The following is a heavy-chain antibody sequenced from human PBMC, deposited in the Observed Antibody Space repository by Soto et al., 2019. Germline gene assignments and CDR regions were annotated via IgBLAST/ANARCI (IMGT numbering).Heavy chain of an antibody. CDR2: IYYSGST. CDR3: ARHEADYGRAHYGDYKDLYFDL. V-gene: IGHV4-39*01. CDR1: GGSISSSSYY. J-gene: IGHJ2*01. Sequence: QLQLQESGPGLVKSSETLSLTCTVSGGSISSSSYYWGWIRQPPGKGMEWIGRIYYSGSTYYNPSLKSRVTMSVDPYKNQFSLKLSAVADADTAVYYCARHEADYGRAHYGDYKDLYFDLWGRGTLVNGSS. D-gene: IGHD4-17*01.